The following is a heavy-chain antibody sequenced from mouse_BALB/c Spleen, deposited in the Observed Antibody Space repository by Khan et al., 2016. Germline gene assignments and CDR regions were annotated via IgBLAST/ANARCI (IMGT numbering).Heavy chain of an antibody. CDR1: GFSLIAYG. Sequence: VQLVESGPGLVAPSQSLSITCTVSGFSLIAYGVNWVRQPPGKGLEWLGMIWGDGSTDYNSALKSRLNITKDNSKSQVFLKMNSLQSDDTARYYCARGGWGYYAMDYWGQGTSVTVSS. J-gene: IGHJ4*01. V-gene: IGHV2-6-7*01. CDR3: ARGGWGYYAMDY. D-gene: IGHD1-1*02. CDR2: IWGDGST.